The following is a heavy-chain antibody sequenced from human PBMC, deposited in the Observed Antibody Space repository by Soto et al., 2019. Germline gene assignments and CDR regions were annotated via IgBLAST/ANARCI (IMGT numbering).Heavy chain of an antibody. D-gene: IGHD3-9*01. CDR1: GGTFSSYA. Sequence: SVKVSCKASGGTFSSYAISWVRQAPGQGLEWMGGIIPIFGTANYAQKFQGRVTITADESTSTAYMELSSLRSEDTAVYYCATLGGYDILTGSFDYWGQGTLVTVSS. J-gene: IGHJ4*02. V-gene: IGHV1-69*13. CDR2: IIPIFGTA. CDR3: ATLGGYDILTGSFDY.